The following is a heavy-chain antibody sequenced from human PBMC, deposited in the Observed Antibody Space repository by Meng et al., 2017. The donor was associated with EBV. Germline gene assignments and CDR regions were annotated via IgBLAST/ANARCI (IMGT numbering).Heavy chain of an antibody. J-gene: IGHJ4*02. V-gene: IGHV2-5*02. CDR3: APIIAARPFDY. CDR1: GFSLSTRGGG. D-gene: IGHD6-6*01. CDR2: IYWDDDK. Sequence: LQESGPPLVNPTPPLTLTGTFAGFSLSTRGGGVGWIRQPPGKALEWLALIYWDDDKRYSPSLKSRLTITKDTSNNQVVLTMTNMDPVDAATYYCAPIIAARPFDYWGQGTLVTVSS.